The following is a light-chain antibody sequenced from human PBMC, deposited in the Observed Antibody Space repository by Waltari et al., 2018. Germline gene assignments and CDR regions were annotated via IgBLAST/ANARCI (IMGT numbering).Light chain of an antibody. CDR3: QQHADWPLT. V-gene: IGKV3-11*01. CDR1: QSVTRY. CDR2: VTS. J-gene: IGKJ4*01. Sequence: EIVLTQSPGTLSLSPGERAPLSRMASQSVTRYLAWYQQKPGLAPRLLIYVTSNRATGIPARFSGSGSGTDFSLTITSLESEDFAVYYCQQHADWPLTFGGGTKVEIK.